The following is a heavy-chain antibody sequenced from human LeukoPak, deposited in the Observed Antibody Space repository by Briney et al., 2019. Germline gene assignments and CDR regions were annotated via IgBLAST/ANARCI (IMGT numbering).Heavy chain of an antibody. V-gene: IGHV3-7*03. CDR3: ARALYGSASYYNEPHFDY. D-gene: IGHD3-10*01. Sequence: GALRLSCAASGFSFSSYWMSWVRQAPGKGLEWVANIKQDGSEKYYVDSVKGRFTISRDNAKNSLYLQMNSLRAADTAVYYCARALYGSASYYNEPHFDYWGQGTLVTVSS. CDR1: GFSFSSYW. J-gene: IGHJ4*02. CDR2: IKQDGSEK.